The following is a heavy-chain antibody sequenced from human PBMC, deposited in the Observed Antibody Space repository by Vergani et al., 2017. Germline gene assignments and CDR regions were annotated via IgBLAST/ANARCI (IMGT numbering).Heavy chain of an antibody. CDR3: ATNIVFLGGSHHQAIGTGYFDP. D-gene: IGHD2/OR15-2a*01. CDR1: GFSYEDYT. CDR2: ITWDGSTT. Sequence: EVQLVESGGGLVKPGGSLRLSCAASGFSYEDYTMHWVRQFPGRDLEWISLITWDGSTTYYADSFKGRFAISRDNTRNSAYLQMSYLRADDTAIYYCATNIVFLGGSHHQAIGTGYFDPWGQGTLVTVSS. J-gene: IGHJ5*02. V-gene: IGHV3-43*01.